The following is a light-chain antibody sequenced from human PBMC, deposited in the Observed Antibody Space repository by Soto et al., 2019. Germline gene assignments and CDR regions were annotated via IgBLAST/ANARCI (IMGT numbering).Light chain of an antibody. CDR2: EGT. Sequence: QSALTQPASVSGSPGQSVTISCTGSSSDVGTYDIVSWYQQHPGKAPRILIYEGTKRPSGVSNRFSGSKSGNTASLTISGLQAEDEADYFCCSYAGFSTLVFGGGTKLTVL. J-gene: IGLJ3*02. V-gene: IGLV2-23*01. CDR1: SSDVGTYDI. CDR3: CSYAGFSTLV.